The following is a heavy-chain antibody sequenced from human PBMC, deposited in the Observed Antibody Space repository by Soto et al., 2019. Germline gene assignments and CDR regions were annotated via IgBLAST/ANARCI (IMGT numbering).Heavy chain of an antibody. V-gene: IGHV3-30*18. CDR2: ISYDGSNK. Sequence: GGSLRLSCAASGFTFSSYGMHWVRQAPGKGLEWVAVISYDGSNKYYADSVKGRFTISRDNSKNTLYLQMNSLRAEDTAVYYCAKEVRYCTNGVCHEYYYYYYGMDVWGQGTTVTVSS. CDR3: AKEVRYCTNGVCHEYYYYYYGMDV. J-gene: IGHJ6*02. D-gene: IGHD2-8*01. CDR1: GFTFSSYG.